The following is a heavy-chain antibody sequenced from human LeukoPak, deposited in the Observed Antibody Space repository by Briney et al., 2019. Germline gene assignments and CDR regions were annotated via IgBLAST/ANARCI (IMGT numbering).Heavy chain of an antibody. Sequence: PGGSLRLSCAASGFTFSSYNMNWVRQAPGRGLEWVSSISRTGSYIYYADSVKGRFTISRDNAQNSLYLQVNSLRVEDTAVYYCARVLETDCRGGSCYSGLDYWGQGTLVTVSS. J-gene: IGHJ4*02. D-gene: IGHD2-15*01. V-gene: IGHV3-21*01. CDR2: ISRTGSYI. CDR3: ARVLETDCRGGSCYSGLDY. CDR1: GFTFSSYN.